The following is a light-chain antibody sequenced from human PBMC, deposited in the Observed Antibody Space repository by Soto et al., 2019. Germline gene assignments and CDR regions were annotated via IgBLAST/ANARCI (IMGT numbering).Light chain of an antibody. CDR2: YAS. CDR1: QSVNSNF. CDR3: QQYGSSSVT. Sequence: DILLTQSPDTLSLSPRDRATLTCSASQSVNSNFLAWYQQKPGQAPRLLIYYASSRATGIPDRFSGSGSGTDFTLTISRLEPEDFAMYYCQQYGSSSVTFGQGTRLEIK. V-gene: IGKV3-20*01. J-gene: IGKJ5*01.